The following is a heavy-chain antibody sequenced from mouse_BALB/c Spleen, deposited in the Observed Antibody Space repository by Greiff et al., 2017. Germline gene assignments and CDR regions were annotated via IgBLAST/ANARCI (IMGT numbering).Heavy chain of an antibody. J-gene: IGHJ2*01. V-gene: IGHV14-3*02. CDR1: GFNIKDTY. CDR3: ALYGNYGGYFDY. D-gene: IGHD2-1*01. CDR2: IDPANGNT. Sequence: EVMLVESGAELVKPGASVKLSCTASGFNIKDTYMHWVKQRPEQGLEWIGRIDPANGNTKYDPKFQGKATITADTSSNTAYLQLSSLTSEDTAVYYCALYGNYGGYFDYWGQGTTLTVSS.